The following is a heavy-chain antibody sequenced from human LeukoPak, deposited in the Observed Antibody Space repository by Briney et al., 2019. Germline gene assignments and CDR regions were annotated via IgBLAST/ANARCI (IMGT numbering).Heavy chain of an antibody. V-gene: IGHV3-48*01. CDR1: GFTFSSFN. CDR3: ARDRAYQLDY. J-gene: IGHJ4*02. CDR2: ISRSGGST. D-gene: IGHD2-2*01. Sequence: PGGSLRLSCAASGFTFSSFNMNWVRQAPGKGLEWLSYISRSGGSTFYADSVKGRFTISRDNARNSLYLQMNSLRAEDTAVYYCARDRAYQLDYWGQGTLVTVSS.